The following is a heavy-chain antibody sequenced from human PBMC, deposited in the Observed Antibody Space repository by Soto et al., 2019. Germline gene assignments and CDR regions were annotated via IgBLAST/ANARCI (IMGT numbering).Heavy chain of an antibody. J-gene: IGHJ6*02. CDR3: AMLGGWSGGSSGMDV. CDR2: IRRKANSYTT. D-gene: IGHD6-19*01. V-gene: IGHV3-72*01. Sequence: EVQLVESGGGLVQPGGSLRLSCAASGLIFSDYHMDWVRQAPGKGLEWVGRIRRKANSYTTEYAASVKGRFTISRDDSKHSLYLQMNGLKSEDTAVYYCAMLGGWSGGSSGMDVWGQGTTVTVSS. CDR1: GLIFSDYH.